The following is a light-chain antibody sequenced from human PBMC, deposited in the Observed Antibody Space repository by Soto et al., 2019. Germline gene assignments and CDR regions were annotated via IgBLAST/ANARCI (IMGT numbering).Light chain of an antibody. CDR1: SSDIGTYGY. CDR3: CSYGGGNNFYV. Sequence: QSALTQPPSASGSPGQSVTISCTGTSSDIGTYGYVSWYQHLPDKAPKLIIYEVSKRPSGVPDRFSGSKSGNTASLTVSGLQAEDEGDYYCCSYGGGNNFYVFGTGTKVTVL. V-gene: IGLV2-8*01. CDR2: EVS. J-gene: IGLJ1*01.